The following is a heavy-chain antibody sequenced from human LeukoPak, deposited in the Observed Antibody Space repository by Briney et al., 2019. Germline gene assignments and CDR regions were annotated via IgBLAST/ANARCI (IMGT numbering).Heavy chain of an antibody. Sequence: GASLKISFKGSGYSFTSYWISWVRQMPGKGLEWMGGIDPSDSYTNYSPSFQGHVTISADKSISTAYLQWSSLKASDTAMYYCARSILTGSKKEDYWGQGTLVTVSS. D-gene: IGHD3-9*01. CDR2: IDPSDSYT. J-gene: IGHJ4*02. V-gene: IGHV5-10-1*01. CDR3: ARSILTGSKKEDY. CDR1: GYSFTSYW.